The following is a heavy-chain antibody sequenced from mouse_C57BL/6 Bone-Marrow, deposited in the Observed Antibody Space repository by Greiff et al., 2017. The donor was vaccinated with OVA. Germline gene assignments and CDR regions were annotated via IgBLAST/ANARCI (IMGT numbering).Heavy chain of an antibody. CDR2: IDPEDGDT. CDR1: GYTITDYY. Sequence: DVQLQESGAELVKPGASVKLSCTASGYTITDYYMHWVKQRTEQGLEWIGRIDPEDGDTKYAPKFKGKATLTADTSSNTAYLQLSSLTSEDSAVYYCGRGVVRRGAMDDWGQGTTVTVSS. CDR3: GRGVVRRGAMDD. V-gene: IGHV14-2*01. D-gene: IGHD1-1*01. J-gene: IGHJ4*01.